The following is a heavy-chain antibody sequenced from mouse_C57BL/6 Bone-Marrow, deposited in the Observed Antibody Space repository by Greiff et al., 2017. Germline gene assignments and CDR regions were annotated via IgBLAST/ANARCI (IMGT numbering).Heavy chain of an antibody. Sequence: QVQLQQPGAELVKPGASVKLSCKASGYTFTSYWMHWVKQRPGQGLEWIGMIHPNSGSTNYNEKFKSKATLTVDKSSSTAYMQLCSLTSEDSAVYYCASRWLLREYYFDYWGQGTTLTVSS. V-gene: IGHV1-64*01. CDR3: ASRWLLREYYFDY. J-gene: IGHJ2*01. CDR2: IHPNSGST. CDR1: GYTFTSYW. D-gene: IGHD2-3*01.